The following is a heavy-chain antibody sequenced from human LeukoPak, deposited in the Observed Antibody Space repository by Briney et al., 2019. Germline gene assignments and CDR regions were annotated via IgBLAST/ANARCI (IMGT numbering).Heavy chain of an antibody. V-gene: IGHV3-48*03. J-gene: IGHJ3*02. D-gene: IGHD1-14*01. Sequence: GGSLRLSCAASGFTFSSYEMNWVRQAPGKGLEWVSYISSSSSTIYYADSVKGRFTISRDNAKNSLYLQMNSLRAEDTAVYYCAKTNTVDAFDIWGQGTTVTVSS. CDR2: ISSSSSTI. CDR3: AKTNTVDAFDI. CDR1: GFTFSSYE.